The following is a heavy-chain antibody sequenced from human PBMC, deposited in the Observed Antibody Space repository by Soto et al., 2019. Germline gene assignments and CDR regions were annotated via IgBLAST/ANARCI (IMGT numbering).Heavy chain of an antibody. V-gene: IGHV3-23*01. CDR3: AKIGYCTSSSCSDS. D-gene: IGHD2-2*01. CDR1: GFTFNNYA. J-gene: IGHJ4*02. CDR2: ISGSGVST. Sequence: EVQLLESGGGMLQPGGSLRLSCAASGFTFNNYAMSWVRQAPGKGLEWVSIISGSGVSTYYADSVRGRFTISRDNSKNPLYLQMSSLRADDTAVYYCAKIGYCTSSSCSDSWGQGTLVTVSS.